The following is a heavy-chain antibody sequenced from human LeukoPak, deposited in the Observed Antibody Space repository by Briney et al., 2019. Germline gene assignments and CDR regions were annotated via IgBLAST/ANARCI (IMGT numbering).Heavy chain of an antibody. CDR3: AQSGNNTNWRYFQH. D-gene: IGHD3-3*01. V-gene: IGHV3-30*02. Sequence: PGGSLILSCAASGFTFSSYGMYWVRQAPGKGLEWVAFIRYDGSHKYHADSVKGRFTISRDNSKNTLSLQMNSLRPEDTAVYYCAQSGNNTNWRYFQHWGQGTLVTFSS. CDR1: GFTFSSYG. J-gene: IGHJ1*01. CDR2: IRYDGSHK.